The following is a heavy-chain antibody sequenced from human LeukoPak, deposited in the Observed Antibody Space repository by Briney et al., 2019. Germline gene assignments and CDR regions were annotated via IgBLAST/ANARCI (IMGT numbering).Heavy chain of an antibody. Sequence: PSETLSLTCTVSGGSISSSSYYWGWIRQPPGKGLEWIGSIYYSGSTYYNPSLKSRVTISVDTSKNQFSLKLSSVTAADTAVYYCARPNGSYSIVWFDPWGQGTLVTVSS. CDR3: ARPNGSYSIVWFDP. V-gene: IGHV4-39*01. D-gene: IGHD1-26*01. CDR2: IYYSGST. CDR1: GGSISSSSYY. J-gene: IGHJ5*02.